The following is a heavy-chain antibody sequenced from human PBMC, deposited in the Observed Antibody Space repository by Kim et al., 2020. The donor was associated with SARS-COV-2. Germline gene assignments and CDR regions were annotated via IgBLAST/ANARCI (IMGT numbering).Heavy chain of an antibody. J-gene: IGHJ5*02. CDR1: GYSISSTSW. Sequence: SETLSLTCVVSGYSISSTSWWGWIRQPPGKVLEWIGYTYYSGRNYYNPSLKSRVTMSVDTSKNQFSLKMTSVTAVDTAVYYCARGGTGLRGWADPLGQGTLVTVSS. V-gene: IGHV4-28*03. D-gene: IGHD6-19*01. CDR3: ARGGTGLRGWADP. CDR2: TYYSGRN.